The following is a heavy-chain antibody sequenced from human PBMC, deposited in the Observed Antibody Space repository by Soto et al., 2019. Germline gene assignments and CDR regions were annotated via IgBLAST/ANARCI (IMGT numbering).Heavy chain of an antibody. CDR3: TRNSYTNPGIVDY. D-gene: IGHD3-10*01. CDR2: IYFTGSP. V-gene: IGHV4-39*01. Sequence: WETLSLTCNVSGDSINNNHYYWGWIRQSPGTGLEWIASIYFTGSPQSNPSLRSRITISVDTTKNHFSLQLRSVTAADTAIYYCTRNSYTNPGIVDYWGQGTRVTVSS. CDR1: GDSINNNHYY. J-gene: IGHJ4*02.